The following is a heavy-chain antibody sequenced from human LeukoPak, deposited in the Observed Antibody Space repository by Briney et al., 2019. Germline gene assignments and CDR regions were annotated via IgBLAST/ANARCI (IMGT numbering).Heavy chain of an antibody. D-gene: IGHD1-1*01. J-gene: IGHJ3*02. Sequence: GALRLSCAASGFTVSSDYMSWVRQAPGKGLEWVSVIYSGGSTYYADSVKGRFTISRDNSKNTLYLQMNSLRAEDTAVYYCARVRTDAFDIWGQGTMVTVSS. CDR2: IYSGGST. V-gene: IGHV3-53*01. CDR1: GFTVSSDY. CDR3: ARVRTDAFDI.